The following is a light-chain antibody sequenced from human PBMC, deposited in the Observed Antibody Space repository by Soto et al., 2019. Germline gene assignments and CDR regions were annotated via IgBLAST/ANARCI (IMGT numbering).Light chain of an antibody. CDR1: QMISSW. CDR2: DAS. J-gene: IGKJ2*01. V-gene: IGKV1-5*01. Sequence: DIQMTQSPSTLSASVGDRVTITCRASQMISSWLAWYQQKPGKAPKLLIYDASSLESGVPSMFSGIGSGTEFTLTISRQQPDDVATHCCQQDNIYSPKAFGQGAKLEIK. CDR3: QQDNIYSPKA.